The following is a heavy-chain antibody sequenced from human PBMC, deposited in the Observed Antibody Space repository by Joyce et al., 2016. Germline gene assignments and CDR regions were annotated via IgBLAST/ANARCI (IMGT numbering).Heavy chain of an antibody. J-gene: IGHJ6*03. CDR3: AKDRPYSSYYYFYYMDV. CDR1: GFTFNNYG. D-gene: IGHD4-11*01. Sequence: EVQLLESGGGLVQPGGSLTLSCAASGFTFNNYGLSWVRQAPGKGLEWVSSISDIGGSTYYADSVRDRVTISRDNAKNTLFLQMTSLTAEDTSVYYCAKDRPYSSYYYFYYMDVWGKGTTVTVSS. CDR2: ISDIGGST. V-gene: IGHV3-23*01.